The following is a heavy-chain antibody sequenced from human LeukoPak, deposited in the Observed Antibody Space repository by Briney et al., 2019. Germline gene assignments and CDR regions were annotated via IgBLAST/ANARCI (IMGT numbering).Heavy chain of an antibody. CDR2: IYYSGST. J-gene: IGHJ6*03. V-gene: IGHV4-39*01. CDR3: ARGRGITIFGVVIHYYYYMDV. CDR1: GGSISSSSYY. D-gene: IGHD3-3*01. Sequence: SETLSLTCTVSGGSISSSSYYWGWIRQPPGKGLEWIGSIYYSGSTYYNPSLKSRVTISVDTSKNQFSLKLSSVTAADTAVYYCARGRGITIFGVVIHYYYYMDVWGKGTTVTVSS.